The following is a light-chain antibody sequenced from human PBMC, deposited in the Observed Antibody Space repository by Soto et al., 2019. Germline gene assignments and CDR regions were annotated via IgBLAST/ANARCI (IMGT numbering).Light chain of an antibody. CDR1: SSDVGGYNY. J-gene: IGLJ2*01. CDR3: QSYDSSLTEGV. CDR2: EVS. V-gene: IGLV2-8*01. Sequence: QSALTQPPSASGSPGQSVTISCTGTSSDVGGYNYVSWYQHHPGKAPKVMIYEVSKRPSGVPDRFSGSKSGNTASLTVSGLQTEDEADYYCQSYDSSLTEGVFGGGTKLTVL.